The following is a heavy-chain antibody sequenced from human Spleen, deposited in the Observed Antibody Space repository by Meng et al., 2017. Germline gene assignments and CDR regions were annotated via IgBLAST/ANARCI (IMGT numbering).Heavy chain of an antibody. D-gene: IGHD3-22*01. CDR1: GFTFSSFE. CDR2: ISSSGSPI. Sequence: GESLKISCAASGFTFSSFEMNWVRQAPGKGLEWVSYISSSGSPIYYADSVKGRFTISRDNAKNSLYLQMNSLRADDTAVYYCARGVADSSGYYRAVDYWGQGTLVTVSS. J-gene: IGHJ4*02. CDR3: ARGVADSSGYYRAVDY. V-gene: IGHV3-48*03.